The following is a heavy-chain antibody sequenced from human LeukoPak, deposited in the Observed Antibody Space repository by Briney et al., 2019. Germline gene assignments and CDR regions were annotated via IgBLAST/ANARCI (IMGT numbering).Heavy chain of an antibody. CDR2: IRHDGSHK. Sequence: PGRTLRLSCAASGYTFSSYGKHWVRQAPAKGLEWVAFIRHDGSHKYYADSVKGRFTISRDNSKHTLYLEMNSLRADDTAVYYCAKDRPTVYSSSWLHFLDSWGQGTLVTVSS. V-gene: IGHV3-30*02. J-gene: IGHJ4*02. CDR1: GYTFSSYG. D-gene: IGHD6-13*01. CDR3: AKDRPTVYSSSWLHFLDS.